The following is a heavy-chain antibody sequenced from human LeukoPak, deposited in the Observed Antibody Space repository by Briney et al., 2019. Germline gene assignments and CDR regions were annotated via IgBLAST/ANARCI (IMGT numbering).Heavy chain of an antibody. CDR3: ARDPASSGWQYYYYYYYMDV. J-gene: IGHJ6*03. CDR2: INPNSGGT. Sequence: GASVKVSCKASGYTFTGYYMHWVRQAPGQGLEWMGWINPNSGGTNYAQKFQGRVTMTRDTSISTAYMELSRLRSDDTAVYYCARDPASSGWQYYYYYYYMDVWGKGTTVTVSS. V-gene: IGHV1-2*02. D-gene: IGHD6-19*01. CDR1: GYTFTGYY.